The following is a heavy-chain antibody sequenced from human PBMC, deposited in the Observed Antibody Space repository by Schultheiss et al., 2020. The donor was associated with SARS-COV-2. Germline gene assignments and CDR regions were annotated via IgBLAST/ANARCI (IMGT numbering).Heavy chain of an antibody. CDR3: AKFLVGATSLDY. CDR2: IYSGGSK. CDR1: GFTFSSYS. D-gene: IGHD1-26*01. Sequence: GGSLRLSCAASGFTFSSYSMNWVRQAPGKGLEWVSVIYSGGSKYYADSVKGRFTISRDNAKNSLYLQMNSLRAEDTAVYYCAKFLVGATSLDYWGQGTLVTVSS. V-gene: IGHV3-21*04. J-gene: IGHJ4*02.